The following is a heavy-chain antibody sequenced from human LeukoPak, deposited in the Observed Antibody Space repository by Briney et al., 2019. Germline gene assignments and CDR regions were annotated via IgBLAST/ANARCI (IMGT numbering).Heavy chain of an antibody. Sequence: ASVTVSCKASGYTFTGYYMHWVRQAPGQGLEWMGWINPNSGGTNYAQKFQGRVTMTRDTSISTAYMELSRLRSDDTAVYYCARTNRGYSYGYAFDYWGQGTLVTVSS. J-gene: IGHJ4*02. V-gene: IGHV1-2*02. CDR3: ARTNRGYSYGYAFDY. D-gene: IGHD5-18*01. CDR2: INPNSGGT. CDR1: GYTFTGYY.